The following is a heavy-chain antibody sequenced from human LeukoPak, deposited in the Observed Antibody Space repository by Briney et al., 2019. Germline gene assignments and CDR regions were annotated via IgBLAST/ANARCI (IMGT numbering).Heavy chain of an antibody. V-gene: IGHV3-66*01. CDR2: IYSGGST. CDR1: GFTFSSYW. D-gene: IGHD6-13*01. Sequence: GGSLRLSCAASGFTFSSYWMSWVRQAPGKGLEWVSVIYSGGSTYYADSVKGRFTISRDNSKNTLYLQMNSLRAEDTAVYYCARDPAPPISSSWSYFDYWGQGTLVTVSS. CDR3: ARDPAPPISSSWSYFDY. J-gene: IGHJ4*02.